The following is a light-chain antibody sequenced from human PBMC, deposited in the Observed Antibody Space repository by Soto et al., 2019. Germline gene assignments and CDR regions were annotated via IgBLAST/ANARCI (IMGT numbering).Light chain of an antibody. CDR3: SSYTSSSSLYV. Sequence: QSALTQPASVSGSPGQSITISGTGTSSDVGGYNYVSWYQQHPGKAPKLMIYDVSNRPSGVSNRFSGSKSGNTASLTISGLQAEDEADYYCSSYTSSSSLYVFGTGTKRTVL. J-gene: IGLJ1*01. CDR1: SSDVGGYNY. V-gene: IGLV2-14*01. CDR2: DVS.